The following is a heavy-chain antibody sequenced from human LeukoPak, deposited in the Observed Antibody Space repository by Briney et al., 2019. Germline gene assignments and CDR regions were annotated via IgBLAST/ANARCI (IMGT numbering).Heavy chain of an antibody. D-gene: IGHD2-2*01. Sequence: SETLSLTCTVSGGSISSGGYYWSWIRQHPGKGLEWIGYIYCSGSTYYNPSLKSRVTISVDTSKNQFSLKLSSVTAADTAVYYCARRAVPAARGWFDPWGQGTLVTVSS. V-gene: IGHV4-31*03. CDR2: IYCSGST. CDR1: GGSISSGGYY. J-gene: IGHJ5*02. CDR3: ARRAVPAARGWFDP.